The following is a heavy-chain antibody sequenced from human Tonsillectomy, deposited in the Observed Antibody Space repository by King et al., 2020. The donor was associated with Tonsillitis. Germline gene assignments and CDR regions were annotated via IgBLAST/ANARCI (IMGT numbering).Heavy chain of an antibody. J-gene: IGHJ4*02. D-gene: IGHD2/OR15-2a*01. Sequence: QLQESGPGLVKPSETLSLTCTVSGGSISSSSYYWGWIRQPPGKGLEWIGSIYYSGSTYYNPSLKSRVTISVDTSKNQFSLKLSSVTAADTAVYYCARLGGAYYPFHFDYWGQGTLVTVSS. CDR1: GGSISSSSYY. V-gene: IGHV4-39*01. CDR3: ARLGGAYYPFHFDY. CDR2: IYYSGST.